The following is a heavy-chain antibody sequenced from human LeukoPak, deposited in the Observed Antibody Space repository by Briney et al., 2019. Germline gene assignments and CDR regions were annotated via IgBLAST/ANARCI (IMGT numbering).Heavy chain of an antibody. Sequence: KPSETLSLTCIVSGGSISSSNYYWGCIRQPPGKGLEWIGYIFYTGITSYNPSLKSRVTMSVDTSKNQFSLKLSSVTAADTAVYYCARAKQPDVGTLWFDPWGRGTLVVVSS. CDR1: GGSISSSNYY. J-gene: IGHJ5*02. D-gene: IGHD6-13*01. V-gene: IGHV4-61*05. CDR2: IFYTGIT. CDR3: ARAKQPDVGTLWFDP.